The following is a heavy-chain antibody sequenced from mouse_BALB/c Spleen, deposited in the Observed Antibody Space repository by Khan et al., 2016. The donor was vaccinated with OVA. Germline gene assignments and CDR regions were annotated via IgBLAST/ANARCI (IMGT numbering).Heavy chain of an antibody. CDR2: IDPSDSET. D-gene: IGHD2-2*01. Sequence: VQLQQSGAELVRPGASVKLSCKASGYTFTSYWMNWVKQRPGQGLEWIGMIDPSDSETHYIQMFKDKATWTVDKSSSTAYMHLSSLTSEDSAVYYCARREKYGYDHAWCAYWGRGTRVTVCA. CDR3: ARREKYGYDHAWCAY. CDR1: GYTFTSYW. V-gene: IGHV1-61*01. J-gene: IGHJ3*01.